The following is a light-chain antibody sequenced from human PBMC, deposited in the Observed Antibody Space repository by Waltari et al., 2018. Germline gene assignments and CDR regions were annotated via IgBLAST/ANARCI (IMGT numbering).Light chain of an antibody. CDR2: GKN. Sequence: SSGLTQDPAVSVALGQTVRITCQGDCLRTYFATWYQQKPGQAPLLVIYGKNNRPSWVPDLFSGASSEDTTSLTITGAQAEDEADYFCSSRYSSGNHVLFGGGTKLTVL. V-gene: IGLV3-19*01. CDR1: CLRTYF. J-gene: IGLJ3*02. CDR3: SSRYSSGNHVL.